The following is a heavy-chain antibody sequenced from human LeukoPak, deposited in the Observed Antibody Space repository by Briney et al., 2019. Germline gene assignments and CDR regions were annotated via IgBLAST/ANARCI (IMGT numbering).Heavy chain of an antibody. CDR1: GLAFRNFA. V-gene: IGHV3-23*01. J-gene: IGHJ6*03. CDR2: MTGSGGSS. Sequence: GGSLRLSCEASGLAFRNFAMSWVRQAPGKGLEWVSGMTGSGGSSYYVDSVKGRFTISRDNAKNALYLQMNSLRADDTALYYCAKMKGQRLNDYCMDVWGKGTTVTVSS. CDR3: AKMKGQRLNDYCMDV.